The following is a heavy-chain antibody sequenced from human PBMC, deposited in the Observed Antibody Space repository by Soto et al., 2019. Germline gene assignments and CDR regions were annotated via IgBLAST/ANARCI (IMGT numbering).Heavy chain of an antibody. CDR2: IYYSGST. V-gene: IGHV4-39*01. D-gene: IGHD2-2*02. Sequence: SETLSLTCTVSGGSISRSTYYWGWIRQPPGKGLEWIGSIYYSGSTYYRPSLKSRVTISVDTSKNQFPLKLSSVTAADTAVYYCARQVPAAIRLGWFDPWGQGTLVTVSS. CDR1: GGSISRSTYY. CDR3: ARQVPAAIRLGWFDP. J-gene: IGHJ5*02.